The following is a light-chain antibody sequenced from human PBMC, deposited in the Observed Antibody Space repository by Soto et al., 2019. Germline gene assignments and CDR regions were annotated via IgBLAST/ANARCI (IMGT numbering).Light chain of an antibody. CDR1: SSNIGNNY. CDR2: DNN. J-gene: IGLJ2*01. CDR3: GTWDSSLNGVV. V-gene: IGLV1-51*01. Sequence: QSVLTQPPSVSAAPGQRVTISCSGSSSNIGNNYVSWYRQLPGTAPKLLIYDNNRRPSGISDRFSGSKSGTSATLDITGLQNGDEADYYCGTWDSSLNGVVFGGGTKLTVL.